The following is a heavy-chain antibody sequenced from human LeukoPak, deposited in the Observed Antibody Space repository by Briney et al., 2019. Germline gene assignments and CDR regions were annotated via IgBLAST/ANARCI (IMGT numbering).Heavy chain of an antibody. D-gene: IGHD3-9*01. J-gene: IGHJ4*02. CDR3: AREFHTFYDILTGYYPSYYFDY. Sequence: ASVKVSCKASGYTFTSYGISWVRQAPGQGLEWMGWISAYNGNTNYAQKLQGRVTMTTDTSTGTAYMELRSLRPDDTAVYYCAREFHTFYDILTGYYPSYYFDYWGQGTLVTVSS. CDR2: ISAYNGNT. CDR1: GYTFTSYG. V-gene: IGHV1-18*01.